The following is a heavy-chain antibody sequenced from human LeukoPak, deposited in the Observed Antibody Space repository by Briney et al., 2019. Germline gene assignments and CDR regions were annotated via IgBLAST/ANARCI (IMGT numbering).Heavy chain of an antibody. J-gene: IGHJ3*01. CDR1: GFTFSSYW. D-gene: IGHD3-16*01. CDR2: INTDGRNT. Sequence: SGGSLRLSCAASGFTFSSYWMHWVRQAPGKGLVWVSRINTDGRNTDYADSVKGRFTISRDNAKNTLYLQMSSLRAEDTAVYYCARDFLHLGGWGQGTMVTVSS. CDR3: ARDFLHLGG. V-gene: IGHV3-74*01.